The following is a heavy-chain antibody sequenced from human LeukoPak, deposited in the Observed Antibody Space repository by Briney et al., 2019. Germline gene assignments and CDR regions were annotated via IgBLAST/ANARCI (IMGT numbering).Heavy chain of an antibody. CDR3: ARRAYSSGYYFFDY. J-gene: IGHJ4*02. CDR1: GGSISSFR. CDR2: IYYSGST. D-gene: IGHD6-19*01. Sequence: PSETLSLTCTVSGGSISSFRWSWIRQPPGRGLEWIGYIYYSGSTNCNPSLKSRVTISVDTSKNQFSLKLSSVTAADTAVYYCARRAYSSGYYFFDYWGQGALVTVSS. V-gene: IGHV4-59*01.